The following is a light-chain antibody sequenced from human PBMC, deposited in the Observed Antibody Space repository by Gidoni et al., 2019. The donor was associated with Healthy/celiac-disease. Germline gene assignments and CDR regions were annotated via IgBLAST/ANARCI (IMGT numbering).Light chain of an antibody. Sequence: SYELTQPSSVSVSPGQTARITCSGDVLAKKYARWYQQKPGQAPVLVIYKESERPSGIPGRFSGSSSGTTVTLTISGAQVDYEADYYCYSAADNTFVFGGGTNLTVL. CDR3: YSAADNTFV. CDR2: KES. J-gene: IGLJ3*02. V-gene: IGLV3-27*01. CDR1: VLAKKY.